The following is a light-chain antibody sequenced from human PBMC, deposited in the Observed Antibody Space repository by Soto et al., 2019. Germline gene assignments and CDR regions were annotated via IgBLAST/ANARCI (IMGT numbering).Light chain of an antibody. CDR1: QNVRSNY. CDR3: QDYGSSEWT. Sequence: EIVLTQSPGTLSLSPGERVTLSCRASQNVRSNYLAWYQQKPGQAPRLLIYGASTRASGIPERFSGSGSGTDFTLTISRRASEDFSVYYCQDYGSSEWTFGQGTKVDIK. J-gene: IGKJ1*01. CDR2: GAS. V-gene: IGKV3-20*01.